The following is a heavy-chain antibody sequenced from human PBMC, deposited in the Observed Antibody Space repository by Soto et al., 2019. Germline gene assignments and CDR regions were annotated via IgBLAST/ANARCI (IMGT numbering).Heavy chain of an antibody. CDR3: SRHSRDEKGLTIRSLDY. CDR1: GYTFTSNW. CDR2: INPADSDI. J-gene: IGHJ4*02. D-gene: IGHD3-9*01. V-gene: IGHV5-51*01. Sequence: PGESLTISFEASGYTFTSNWICWVRQMPVKGLEWMGIINPADSDIKYSPSFQGQVTISADKSISTVYLQWSSLQASDTAMYYCSRHSRDEKGLTIRSLDYWGQATLVTVCS.